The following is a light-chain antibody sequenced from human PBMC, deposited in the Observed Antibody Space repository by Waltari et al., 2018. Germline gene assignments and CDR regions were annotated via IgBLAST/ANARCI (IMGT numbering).Light chain of an antibody. CDR3: MQATHWPIT. Sequence: GLVYTEGHNYLNWVHQRPGQSPRRLIYQVSKRDSGVPDRFTGYGAGTDFTLRISRVQPEDVGIYFCMQATHWPITFGQGTRLEIK. V-gene: IGKV2-30*01. J-gene: IGKJ5*01. CDR1: GLVYTEGHNY. CDR2: QVS.